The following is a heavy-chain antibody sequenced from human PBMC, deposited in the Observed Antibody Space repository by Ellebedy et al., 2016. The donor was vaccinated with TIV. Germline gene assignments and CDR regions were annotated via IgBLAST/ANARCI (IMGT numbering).Heavy chain of an antibody. D-gene: IGHD3-9*01. Sequence: ASVKVSXKTSGFTFSNYGISWLRQAPGQGLEWMGWIRPDNDDTNYARKLQGRVTMTRDTSTSTAYLDLRSLRAADTAVYYCVRVWNILTGYYFFDFWGQGTRVTVS. CDR3: VRVWNILTGYYFFDF. CDR1: GFTFSNYG. J-gene: IGHJ4*02. CDR2: IRPDNDDT. V-gene: IGHV1-18*01.